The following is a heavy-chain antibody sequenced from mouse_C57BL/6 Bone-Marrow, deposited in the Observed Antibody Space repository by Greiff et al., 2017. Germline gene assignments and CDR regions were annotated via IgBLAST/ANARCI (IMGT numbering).Heavy chain of an antibody. CDR1: GFTINDDY. CDR2: IAPENGDT. J-gene: IGHJ4*01. V-gene: IGHV14-4*01. Sequence: VQLQQSGAELVRPGASVKLSCTASGFTINDDYMHWVKQRPEQGLEWIGWIAPENGDTEYAAKFQGQSTITADTSSNTAYLQLSSLTSEDTAVYYCRPCDGSSPQDYDMDDWGQGTSVTVSS. D-gene: IGHD1-1*01. CDR3: RPCDGSSPQDYDMDD.